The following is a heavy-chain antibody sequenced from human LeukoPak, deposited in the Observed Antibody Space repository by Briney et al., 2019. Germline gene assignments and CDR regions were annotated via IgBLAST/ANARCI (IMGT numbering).Heavy chain of an antibody. CDR2: ISYSGST. J-gene: IGHJ5*02. D-gene: IGHD3-16*02. V-gene: IGHV4-59*01. CDR3: AREGYDYVWGSYRYNWFDP. CDR1: GGSISSYY. Sequence: SETLSLTCTVSGGSISSYYWSWIRQPPGKGLEWIAYISYSGSTNYNPSLKSRVTISVDTSKNQFSLKLSSVTAADTAVYYCAREGYDYVWGSYRYNWFDPWGQGTLVTVSS.